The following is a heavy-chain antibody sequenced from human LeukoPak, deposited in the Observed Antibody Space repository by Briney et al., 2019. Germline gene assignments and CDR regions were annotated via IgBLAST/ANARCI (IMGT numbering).Heavy chain of an antibody. V-gene: IGHV4-34*01. CDR1: GGSFSGYY. CDR3: ARERSGSYIY. J-gene: IGHJ4*02. D-gene: IGHD1-26*01. Sequence: SETLSLTCAVYGGSFSGYYWSWVPQPPGKGLEWIGKIYHSGSTNYNPSLKSRVTISVDTSKNQFSLKLSSVTAADTAVYYCARERSGSYIYWGQGTLVTVSS. CDR2: IYHSGST.